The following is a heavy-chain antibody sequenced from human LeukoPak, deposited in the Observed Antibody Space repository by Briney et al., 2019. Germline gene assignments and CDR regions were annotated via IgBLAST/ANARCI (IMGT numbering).Heavy chain of an antibody. J-gene: IGHJ4*02. Sequence: TGGSLRLSCAASGFTFSSYAMSWVRQAPGKGLEWVSAISGSGGSTYYADSVKGRFTISRDNSKNTLYLQMNSLRAKDTAVYYCAKAVSVIWDYFDYWGQGTLVTVSS. CDR2: ISGSGGST. D-gene: IGHD3-16*02. V-gene: IGHV3-23*01. CDR3: AKAVSVIWDYFDY. CDR1: GFTFSSYA.